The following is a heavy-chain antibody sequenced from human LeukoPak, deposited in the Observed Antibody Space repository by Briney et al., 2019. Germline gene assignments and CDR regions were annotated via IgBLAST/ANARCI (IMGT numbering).Heavy chain of an antibody. J-gene: IGHJ4*02. V-gene: IGHV3-23*01. CDR2: ITAKTSSA. Sequence: GGPLRLSCATSGFSFKDYAMTWVRQAPGKGLEWVSSITAKTSSAYYADSVRGRFTVSRDNSKNTLVLQMNSLRAEDTATYYCTKDGGLLLTSDYVWGPDYWGQGTLVAVSS. CDR3: TKDGGLLLTSDYVWGPDY. CDR1: GFSFKDYA. D-gene: IGHD3-10*02.